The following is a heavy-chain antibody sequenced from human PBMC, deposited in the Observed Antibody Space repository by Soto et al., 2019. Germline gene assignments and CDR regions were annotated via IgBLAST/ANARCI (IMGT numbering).Heavy chain of an antibody. Sequence: QVQLQESGPGLVKPSETLSLTCTVSGGSISSYYWSSIRQPPGKGLEWIGYIYYSGSTNYNPSLKSRVTISVDTSKNQFSLKLSSVTAADTAVYYCARDGPAAGYYYYYGMDVWGQGTTVTVSS. CDR3: ARDGPAAGYYYYYGMDV. CDR1: GGSISSYY. V-gene: IGHV4-59*01. CDR2: IYYSGST. D-gene: IGHD6-13*01. J-gene: IGHJ6*02.